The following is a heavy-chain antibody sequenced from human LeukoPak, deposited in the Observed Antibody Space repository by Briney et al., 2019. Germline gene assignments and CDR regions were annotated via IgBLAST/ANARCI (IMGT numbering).Heavy chain of an antibody. CDR3: ARARGYSGYDFGGEGYYFDY. CDR1: GGSISSYY. D-gene: IGHD5-12*01. Sequence: SETLSLTCTVSGGSISSYYWSWIRQPPGKGLEWIGYIYYSGSTNYNPSLKSRVTISVDTSKNQFSLKLSSVTAADTAVYYCARARGYSGYDFGGEGYYFDYWGQGTLVTVSS. CDR2: IYYSGST. J-gene: IGHJ4*02. V-gene: IGHV4-59*01.